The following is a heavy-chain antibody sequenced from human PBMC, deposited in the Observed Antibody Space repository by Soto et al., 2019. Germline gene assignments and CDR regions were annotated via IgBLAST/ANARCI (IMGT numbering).Heavy chain of an antibody. D-gene: IGHD6-6*01. CDR3: ARRARPHFYYMDV. Sequence: ESVGGLAQPGGSLRLSCAASGFTLSGYAMDWVRQAPGKGLEYVSGISSNGVGTYYANSVQGRFTISRDNSKNTVYLQMGSLRPEDMAVYYCARRARPHFYYMDVWGKGTTVTVSS. CDR1: GFTLSGYA. J-gene: IGHJ6*03. CDR2: ISSNGVGT. V-gene: IGHV3-64*01.